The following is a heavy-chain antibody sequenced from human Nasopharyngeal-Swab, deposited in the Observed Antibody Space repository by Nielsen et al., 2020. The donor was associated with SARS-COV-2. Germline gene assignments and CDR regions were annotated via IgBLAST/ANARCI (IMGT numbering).Heavy chain of an antibody. J-gene: IGHJ5*02. Sequence: ASVKVSCKASGYTFTGYYMHWVRQAPGQGLEWMGWINPNSGGTNYAQKFRGRVTMTRDTSISTAYMELSRLRSDDTAVYYCARGGDYVWGSYLWFDPWGQGTLVTVSS. V-gene: IGHV1-2*02. CDR1: GYTFTGYY. CDR2: INPNSGGT. D-gene: IGHD3-16*02. CDR3: ARGGDYVWGSYLWFDP.